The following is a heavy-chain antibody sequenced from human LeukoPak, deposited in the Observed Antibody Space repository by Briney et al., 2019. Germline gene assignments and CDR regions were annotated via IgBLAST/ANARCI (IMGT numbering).Heavy chain of an antibody. D-gene: IGHD3-9*01. CDR2: ISSSSSYI. Sequence: PGGSLRLSCAASGFTFSSYSMNWVRQAPGKGLEWVSSISSSSSYIYYADSVKGRFTISRDNAKNSLYLQMNSLRAEDTAVYYCARGAYYDILTVSFYYFDYWGQGTLVTVPS. CDR3: ARGAYYDILTVSFYYFDY. V-gene: IGHV3-21*01. CDR1: GFTFSSYS. J-gene: IGHJ4*02.